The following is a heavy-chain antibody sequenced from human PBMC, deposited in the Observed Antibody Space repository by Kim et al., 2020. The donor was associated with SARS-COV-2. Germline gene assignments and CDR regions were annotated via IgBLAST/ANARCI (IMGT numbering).Heavy chain of an antibody. D-gene: IGHD3-9*01. CDR1: GFTFSSYS. Sequence: GGSLRLSCAASGFTFSSYSMNWVRQAPGKGLEWVSYISSSSSTIYYADSVKGRFTISRDNAKNSLYLQMNSLRDEDTAVYYCARDYYDILTGYYKRYYYYGMDVWGQGTTVTVSS. CDR3: ARDYYDILTGYYKRYYYYGMDV. CDR2: ISSSSSTI. J-gene: IGHJ6*02. V-gene: IGHV3-48*02.